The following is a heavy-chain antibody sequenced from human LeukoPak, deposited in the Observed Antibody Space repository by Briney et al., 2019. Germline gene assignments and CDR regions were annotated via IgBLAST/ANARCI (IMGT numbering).Heavy chain of an antibody. CDR1: GFTFSNYA. CDR2: ISSDKNNK. CDR3: AKDLDTAMAN. Sequence: PGGSLRLSCAASGFTFSNYAMHWVRQAPGKGLDRVAIISSDKNNKYYADSVKGRFTISRDNSKNTLYLQMNSLRAEDTAVYYCAKDLDTAMANWGQGTLVTVSS. V-gene: IGHV3-30-3*01. D-gene: IGHD5-18*01. J-gene: IGHJ4*02.